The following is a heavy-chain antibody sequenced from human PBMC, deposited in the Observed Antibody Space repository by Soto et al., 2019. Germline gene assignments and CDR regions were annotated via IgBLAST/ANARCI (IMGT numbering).Heavy chain of an antibody. CDR1: SGPSRSHN. Sequence: QVQVQQSGPGLLKPSETLSLTCTASSGPSRSHNWGWIRQPPGRGLEWIGYVYYTGDTSYTTSLKSRVTISADTSTNNISLTLRSVTAADTAVYYCVRQGIDYLHGLVDVWGQGTTVSVSS. CDR2: VYYTGDT. D-gene: IGHD5-12*01. CDR3: VRQGIDYLHGLVDV. J-gene: IGHJ6*02. V-gene: IGHV4-59*08.